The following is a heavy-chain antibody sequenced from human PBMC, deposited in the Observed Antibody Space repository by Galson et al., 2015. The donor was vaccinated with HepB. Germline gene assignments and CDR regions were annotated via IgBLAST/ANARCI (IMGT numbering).Heavy chain of an antibody. Sequence: SLRLSCAASGFTFSSYSMNWVRQAPGKGLEWVSSISSSSSYIYYADSVKGRFTISRDNAKNSLYLQMNSLRAEDTAVYYCARGPEKSKWFGVVGDGMDVWGQGTLVTVSS. D-gene: IGHD3-10*01. J-gene: IGHJ6*02. CDR2: ISSSSSYI. V-gene: IGHV3-21*01. CDR1: GFTFSSYS. CDR3: ARGPEKSKWFGVVGDGMDV.